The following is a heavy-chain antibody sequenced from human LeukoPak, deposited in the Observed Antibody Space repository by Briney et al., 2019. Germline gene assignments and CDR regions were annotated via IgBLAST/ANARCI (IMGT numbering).Heavy chain of an antibody. CDR2: INPNSGVT. V-gene: IGHV1-2*06. J-gene: IGHJ4*02. CDR1: GYTFTGYY. CDR3: ARDLGSGWVFDY. Sequence: ASVKVSCKASGYTFTGYYMHWVRQAPGQGLEWMGRINPNSGVTNYAQKLQGRVTMTTDTSTSTAYMELRSLRSDDTAVYYCARDLGSGWVFDYWGQGTLVTVSS. D-gene: IGHD6-19*01.